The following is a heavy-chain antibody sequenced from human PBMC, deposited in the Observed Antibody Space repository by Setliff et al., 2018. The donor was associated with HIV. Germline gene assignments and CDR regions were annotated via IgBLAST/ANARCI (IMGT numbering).Heavy chain of an antibody. Sequence: SETLSLTCDVSGFSISSRYYWGWIRQSPGKGLEWIGNIYHTGSSYYNPSLNDRATISLDTSKNQFSLKLNSVTVADTAVYFCVRVFYDATDYYAPLFDYWGQGTLVTVSS. CDR1: GFSISSRYY. CDR3: VRVFYDATDYYAPLFDY. D-gene: IGHD3-22*01. V-gene: IGHV4-38-2*01. J-gene: IGHJ4*02. CDR2: IYHTGSS.